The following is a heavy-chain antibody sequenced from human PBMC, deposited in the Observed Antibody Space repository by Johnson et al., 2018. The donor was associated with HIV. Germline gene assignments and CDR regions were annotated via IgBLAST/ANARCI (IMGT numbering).Heavy chain of an antibody. V-gene: IGHV3-30-3*01. CDR1: GFTFSRFA. CDR2: ISYDGPNK. D-gene: IGHD5-24*01. J-gene: IGHJ3*02. CDR3: AKDRSRLHDAFDI. Sequence: QVQLVESGGGVVQPGRSLRVSCAASGFTFSRFAMHWVRQAPGKGLEWVALISYDGPNKYYADSVQGRFTISRDNSKNTLYLQMNTLGAEDTTVYYCAKDRSRLHDAFDIWGQGTMVTVSS.